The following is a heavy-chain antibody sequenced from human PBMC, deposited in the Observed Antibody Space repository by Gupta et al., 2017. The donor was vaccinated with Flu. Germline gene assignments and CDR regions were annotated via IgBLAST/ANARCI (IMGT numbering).Heavy chain of an antibody. CDR3: AYLEWTSAH. D-gene: IGHD3-3*01. Sequence: QVRLQESGPGLVKPSQTLSVTCIVSSGSINSGDYYWTWVRQPPGKGLEWLGYVFNSGRTFYNPSLRSRVLISVDTSKNQFSLKMSSVTAADTAVYYCAYLEWTSAHWGHGTLVTVSS. J-gene: IGHJ4*01. CDR1: SGSINSGDYY. CDR2: VFNSGRT. V-gene: IGHV4-30-4*01.